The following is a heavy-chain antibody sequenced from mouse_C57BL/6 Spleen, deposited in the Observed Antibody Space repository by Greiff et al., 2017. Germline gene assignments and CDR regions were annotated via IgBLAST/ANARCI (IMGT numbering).Heavy chain of an antibody. J-gene: IGHJ4*01. V-gene: IGHV1-69*01. CDR3: ARWGYDYDVGPMDY. CDR1: GYTFTSYW. D-gene: IGHD2-4*01. Sequence: VQLQQPGAELVMPGASVKLSCKASGYTFTSYWMHWVKQRPGQGLEWIGEIDPSDSYTNYNQNFKGKSTLTVDKSSSTAYMQLSSLTSEDSAVYYCARWGYDYDVGPMDYWGQGTSVTVSS. CDR2: IDPSDSYT.